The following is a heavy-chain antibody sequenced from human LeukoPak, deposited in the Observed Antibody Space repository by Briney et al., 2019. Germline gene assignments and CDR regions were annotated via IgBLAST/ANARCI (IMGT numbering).Heavy chain of an antibody. D-gene: IGHD2-21*02. CDR1: GGTFSSSA. Sequence: ASVKVSCKASGGTFSSSAISWVRQAPGQGLEWMGRIIPILGIANYAQKFQGRVTITADKSTSTAYMELSSLRSEDTAVYYCAREVSIVVVTANWFDPWGQGTLVTVSS. CDR2: IIPILGIA. CDR3: AREVSIVVVTANWFDP. V-gene: IGHV1-69*04. J-gene: IGHJ5*02.